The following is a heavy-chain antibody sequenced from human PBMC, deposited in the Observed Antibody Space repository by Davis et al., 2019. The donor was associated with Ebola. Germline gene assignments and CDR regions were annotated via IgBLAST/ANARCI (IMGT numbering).Heavy chain of an antibody. V-gene: IGHV4-4*07. Sequence: PSETLSLTCTVSGGSISSYYWSWIRQPAGKGLEWIGRIYTSGSTNYNPSLKSRVTMSVDTSKNQFSLKLSSVTAADTAVYYCARDSPRIAVAGTDYYYGMDVWGQGTTVTVSS. CDR2: IYTSGST. CDR1: GGSISSYY. J-gene: IGHJ6*02. CDR3: ARDSPRIAVAGTDYYYGMDV. D-gene: IGHD6-19*01.